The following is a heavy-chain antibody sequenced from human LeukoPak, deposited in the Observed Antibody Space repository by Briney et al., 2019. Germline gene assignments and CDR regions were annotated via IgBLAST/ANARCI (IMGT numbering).Heavy chain of an antibody. D-gene: IGHD3-10*01. CDR2: IKSKTDGGTT. CDR1: GFTFSNAW. CDR3: TTDLGITMVRGVIGDAFDI. J-gene: IGHJ3*02. V-gene: IGHV3-15*01. Sequence: GGSLRLSCAASGFTFSNAWMTWVRQAPGKGLEWVGRIKSKTDGGTTDYAAPVKGRFTISRDDSQNTLYLQMNSLKTEDTAVYYCTTDLGITMVRGVIGDAFDIWGQGKKVNVFS.